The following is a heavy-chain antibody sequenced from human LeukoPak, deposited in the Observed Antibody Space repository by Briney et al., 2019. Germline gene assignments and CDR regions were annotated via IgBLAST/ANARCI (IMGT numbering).Heavy chain of an antibody. CDR2: INHSGST. CDR1: GGSFSGYY. V-gene: IGHV4-34*01. CDR3: ARDLDYDILTGYRMNWFDP. D-gene: IGHD3-9*01. J-gene: IGHJ5*02. Sequence: SETLSLTCAVYGGSFSGYYWSWIRQPPGKGLEWIGEINHSGSTNYNPSLKSRVTISVDTSKNQFSLKLSSVTAADTAVYYCARDLDYDILTGYRMNWFDPWGQGTLVTVSS.